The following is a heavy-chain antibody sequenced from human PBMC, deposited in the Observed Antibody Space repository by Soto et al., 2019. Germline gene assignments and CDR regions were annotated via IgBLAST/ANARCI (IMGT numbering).Heavy chain of an antibody. Sequence: QVQLQESGPGLVKPSETLSLTCTVSGGSISSYYWSWIRQPPGKGLEWIGYIYYSGSTNYNPSLKSRVTITVDTAKNQFPLKLSSVNAADTGVDYRAGGPTLMFRELLTNLFDPWGQGTLVTVSS. CDR1: GGSISSYY. CDR3: AGGPTLMFRELLTNLFDP. CDR2: IYYSGST. D-gene: IGHD3-10*02. J-gene: IGHJ5*02. V-gene: IGHV4-59*01.